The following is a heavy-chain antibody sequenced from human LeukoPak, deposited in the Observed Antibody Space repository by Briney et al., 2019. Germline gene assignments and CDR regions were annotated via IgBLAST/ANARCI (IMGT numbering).Heavy chain of an antibody. CDR3: ARGRGYTYAQPLDY. D-gene: IGHD5-18*01. Sequence: VASVKVSCKASGGTFSSYAISWVRQAPGQGPEWMGRIIPILGIANYAQKFQGRVTITADKSTSTAYMELSSLRSEDTAVYYCARGRGYTYAQPLDYWGQGTLVTVSS. CDR2: IIPILGIA. CDR1: GGTFSSYA. V-gene: IGHV1-69*04. J-gene: IGHJ4*02.